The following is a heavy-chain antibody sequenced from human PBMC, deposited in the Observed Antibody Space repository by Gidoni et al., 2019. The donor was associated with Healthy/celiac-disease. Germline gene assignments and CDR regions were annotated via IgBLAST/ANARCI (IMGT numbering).Heavy chain of an antibody. CDR1: GGSISSSSYY. D-gene: IGHD3-10*01. Sequence: QLQLQESGPGLVKPSETLSLTCTVPGGSISSSSYYWGWIRQPPGKGLEWIGSIYYSGSTYYNPSLKRRVTISVDTPKNQFSLKLSSVTAADTAVYYCARRGRLITYNWFDPWGQGPLVTVSS. CDR2: IYYSGST. J-gene: IGHJ5*02. V-gene: IGHV4-39*01. CDR3: ARRGRLITYNWFDP.